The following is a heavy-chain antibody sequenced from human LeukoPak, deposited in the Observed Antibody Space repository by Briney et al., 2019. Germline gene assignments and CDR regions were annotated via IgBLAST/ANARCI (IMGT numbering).Heavy chain of an antibody. CDR3: ARRVYSSSSSPNYFDY. CDR2: IYPGDSDT. Sequence: GESLKISCKGSGYSFTSYWIGWVRQMPGKGLEWTGIIYPGDSDTRYSPSFQGQVTISADKSISTAYLQWSSLKASDTAMYYCARRVYSSSSSPNYFDYWGQGTLVTVSS. D-gene: IGHD6-13*01. CDR1: GYSFTSYW. V-gene: IGHV5-51*01. J-gene: IGHJ4*02.